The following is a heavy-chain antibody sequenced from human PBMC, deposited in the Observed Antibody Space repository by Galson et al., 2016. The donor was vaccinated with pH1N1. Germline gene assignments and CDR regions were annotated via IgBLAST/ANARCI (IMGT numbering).Heavy chain of an antibody. CDR2: VYPGDSDT. CDR1: GYIFSTFW. J-gene: IGHJ6*02. CDR3: ARHQSSSDDYFFYNMDV. Sequence: AEVKKPGESLKISCKGSGYIFSTFWIGWVRQMPGKGLEWMGIVYPGDSDTRYNPSFKGQVTISVDKPISTAYLQWSSLKASDSAIYFCARHQSSSDDYFFYNMDVWCQGTTVTVSS. D-gene: IGHD6-6*01. V-gene: IGHV5-51*01.